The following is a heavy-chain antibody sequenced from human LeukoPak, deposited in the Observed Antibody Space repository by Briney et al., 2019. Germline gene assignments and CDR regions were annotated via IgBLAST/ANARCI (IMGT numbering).Heavy chain of an antibody. CDR3: AKDIHYSSSIYYFDY. D-gene: IGHD6-6*01. J-gene: IGHJ4*02. Sequence: GRSLRLSCAASGFTFDDYAMHWVRQAPGKGLEWVSGISWNSGSIGYADSVKGRFTISRDNAKNSLYLQMNRLRAEDTALYYCAKDIHYSSSIYYFDYWGQGTLVTVSS. V-gene: IGHV3-9*01. CDR2: ISWNSGSI. CDR1: GFTFDDYA.